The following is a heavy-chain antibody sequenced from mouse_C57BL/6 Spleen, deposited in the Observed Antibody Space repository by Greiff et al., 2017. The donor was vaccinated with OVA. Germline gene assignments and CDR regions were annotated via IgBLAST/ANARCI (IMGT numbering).Heavy chain of an antibody. D-gene: IGHD1-1*01. CDR2: IWGDGST. Sequence: VQVVESGPGLVAPSQSLSITCTVSGFSLTSYGVSWVRQPPGQGLEWLGVIWGDGSTNYHSALIYRLSISKDNSKSQVFLKLNSLQTYDTATYYCAKQDYGSSYEVFAYWGQGTLVTVSA. CDR3: AKQDYGSSYEVFAY. V-gene: IGHV2-3*01. J-gene: IGHJ3*01. CDR1: GFSLTSYG.